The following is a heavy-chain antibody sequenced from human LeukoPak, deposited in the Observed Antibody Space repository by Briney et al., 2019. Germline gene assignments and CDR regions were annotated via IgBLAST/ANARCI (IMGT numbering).Heavy chain of an antibody. D-gene: IGHD1-26*01. CDR3: AVGLGGLVGALFDY. CDR2: ISAYNGNT. V-gene: IGHV1-18*01. Sequence: ASVKVSCKASGYTFTSYGISWVRQAPGQGLEWMGWISAYNGNTNYAQKLQGRVTMTTDTPTSTAYMELRSLRSDDTAVYYCAVGLGGLVGALFDYWGQGTLVTVSS. CDR1: GYTFTSYG. J-gene: IGHJ4*02.